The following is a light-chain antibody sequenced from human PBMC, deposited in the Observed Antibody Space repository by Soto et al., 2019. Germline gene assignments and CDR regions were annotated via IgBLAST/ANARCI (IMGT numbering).Light chain of an antibody. V-gene: IGLV2-14*01. CDR2: DVS. J-gene: IGLJ1*01. CDR1: SSDVGGYIY. CDR3: SSYTTSNTRQIV. Sequence: QSVLTQPASVSGSPGQSITISCTGASSDVGGYIYVSWYQQHPGKAPKFMIYDVSNRPSGVSNRFSGSKSGNTASLTISGLQAEDEADYYCSSYTTSNTRQIVFGTGTKVPVL.